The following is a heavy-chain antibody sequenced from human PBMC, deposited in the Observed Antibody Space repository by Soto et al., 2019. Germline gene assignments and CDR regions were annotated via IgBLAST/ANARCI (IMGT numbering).Heavy chain of an antibody. CDR2: TYYRSRWYN. J-gene: IGHJ4*02. CDR3: ARDGGIALTTFDF. V-gene: IGHV6-1*01. D-gene: IGHD4-17*01. CDR1: GDSFSDNTAA. Sequence: SQTLSLTCAISGDSFSDNTAAWNWIRQSPSRGLEWLGRTYYRSRWYNDYAISVRSRIIINPDTSKNQFSLQLNSVTPEDTAVYYCARDGGIALTTFDFWGQGSLVTVSS.